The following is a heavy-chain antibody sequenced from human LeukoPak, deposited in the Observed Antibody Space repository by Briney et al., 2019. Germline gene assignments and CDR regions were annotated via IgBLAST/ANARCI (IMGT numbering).Heavy chain of an antibody. V-gene: IGHV1-2*02. CDR2: INPNDGDT. J-gene: IGHJ4*02. CDR3: ARANFLYCSSTSCLFDY. Sequence: ASVKVSCKASGYTSTDYYMHWVRQAHGQGVEWMGWINPNDGDTYYAQKFQGRVTMTSETSISTDHMEVSRLRSDDTAVYYCARANFLYCSSTSCLFDYWGQGTLVTVSS. D-gene: IGHD2-2*01. CDR1: GYTSTDYY.